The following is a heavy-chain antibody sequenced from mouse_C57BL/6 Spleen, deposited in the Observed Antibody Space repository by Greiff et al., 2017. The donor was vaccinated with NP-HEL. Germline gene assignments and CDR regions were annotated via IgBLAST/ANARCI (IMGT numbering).Heavy chain of an antibody. CDR1: GYTFTSYG. CDR3: ARGDSSGYPFAY. CDR2: IYPRSGNT. J-gene: IGHJ3*01. D-gene: IGHD3-2*02. Sequence: QVQLKQSGAELARPGASVKLSCKASGYTFTSYGISWVKQRTGQGLEWIGEIYPRSGNTYYNEKFKGKATLTADKSSSTAYMELRSLTSEDSAVYFCARGDSSGYPFAYWGQGTLVTVSA. V-gene: IGHV1-81*01.